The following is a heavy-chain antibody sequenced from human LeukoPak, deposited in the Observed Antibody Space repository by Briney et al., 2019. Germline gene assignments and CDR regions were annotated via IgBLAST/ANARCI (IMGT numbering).Heavy chain of an antibody. D-gene: IGHD6-6*01. CDR2: MNPNSGNT. Sequence: ASVKVSCKASGYTFSSYDINWVRQATGQGLEWMGWMNPNSGNTAYAQKFQGRVTMSRDTSISTAYMELSSLRSEDTAVYYCARLPKYSKPLDYWGQGTLVTVSS. J-gene: IGHJ4*02. CDR3: ARLPKYSKPLDY. V-gene: IGHV1-8*02. CDR1: GYTFSSYD.